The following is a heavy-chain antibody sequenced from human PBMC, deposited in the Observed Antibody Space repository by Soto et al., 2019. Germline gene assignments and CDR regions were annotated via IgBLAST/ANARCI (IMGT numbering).Heavy chain of an antibody. Sequence: ASVKVSCKASGYTFTTHGISWVRQAPGQGLEWMGWISAYNGNTNYAQKLQGRITMTTDTSTSTAYMELRSLRSDDTAVYYCARVSHGWFDPWGQGTLVTVSS. CDR3: ARVSHGWFDP. CDR2: ISAYNGNT. J-gene: IGHJ5*02. V-gene: IGHV1-18*01. CDR1: GYTFTTHG.